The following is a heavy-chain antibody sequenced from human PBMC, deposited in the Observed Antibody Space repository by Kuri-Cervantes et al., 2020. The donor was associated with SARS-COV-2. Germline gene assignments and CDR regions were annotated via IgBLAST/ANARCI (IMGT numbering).Heavy chain of an antibody. CDR1: GFTVSSNY. CDR2: IYSGGST. J-gene: IGHJ4*02. V-gene: IGHV3-53*05. CDR3: VKDHAAAGTTYFDY. D-gene: IGHD6-13*01. Sequence: GESLKISCAASGFTVSSNYMSWVRQAPGKGLEWVSVIYSGGSTYYADSVKGRFTISRDNSKNTLYLQMNSLRAEDRAVYYCVKDHAAAGTTYFDYWGQGTLVTVSS.